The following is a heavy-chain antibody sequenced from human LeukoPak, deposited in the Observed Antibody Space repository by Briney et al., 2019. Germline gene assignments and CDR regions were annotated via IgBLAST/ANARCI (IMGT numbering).Heavy chain of an antibody. CDR2: IYHSGST. J-gene: IGHJ4*02. D-gene: IGHD3-9*01. Sequence: PSETLSLTCTVSGYSISSGYYWGWIRQPPGKGLEWIGSIYHSGSTYYNPSLKSRVTISVDTSKNQFSLKLSSVTAADTAVYYCAREYYDILTGYYAHDYWGQGTLVTVSS. CDR1: GYSISSGYY. CDR3: AREYYDILTGYYAHDY. V-gene: IGHV4-38-2*02.